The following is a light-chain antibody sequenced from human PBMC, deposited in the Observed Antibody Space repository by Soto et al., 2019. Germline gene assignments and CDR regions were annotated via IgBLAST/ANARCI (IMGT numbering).Light chain of an antibody. CDR3: QQRYAWPLT. CDR2: DAS. CDR1: QTVGNS. V-gene: IGKV3-11*01. J-gene: IGKJ4*01. Sequence: EIVLTQSPATLSLSPGERATLSCRASQTVGNSLAWYQQKRGQAPRLLINDASNRATGIPGRFSGSGSGTDFTLTISSLEPEDFAVYYCQQRYAWPLTFGGGTKVEI.